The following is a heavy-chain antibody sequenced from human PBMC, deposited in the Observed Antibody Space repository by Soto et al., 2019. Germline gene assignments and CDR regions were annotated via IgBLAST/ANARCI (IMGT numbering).Heavy chain of an antibody. CDR3: ARWSVVWGDEKYYYYYMDV. D-gene: IGHD2-15*01. CDR1: GYSFTSYW. CDR2: IYPGDSDT. J-gene: IGHJ6*03. V-gene: IGHV5-51*01. Sequence: GESLKISCKGSGYSFTSYWIDWVRQMPGKGLEWMGIIYPGDSDTRYSPSFQGQVTISADKSISTAYLQWSSLKASDTAMYYCARWSVVWGDEKYYYYYMDVWGKGTTVTVSS.